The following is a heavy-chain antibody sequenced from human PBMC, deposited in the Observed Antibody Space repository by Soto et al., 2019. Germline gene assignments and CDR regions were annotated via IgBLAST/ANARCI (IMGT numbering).Heavy chain of an antibody. Sequence: ASVKVSCKASGYTFISYYMHWVRQAPGHGLQWMGWINTKNGVTKYAQRFQDRVTMTRDASINTVYMQLNRLTSDDTAVYYCARGTGSRWYDPCGHGTLVTVSP. CDR2: INTKNGVT. V-gene: IGHV1-2*02. CDR3: ARGTGSRWYDP. D-gene: IGHD3-10*01. CDR1: GYTFISYY. J-gene: IGHJ5*02.